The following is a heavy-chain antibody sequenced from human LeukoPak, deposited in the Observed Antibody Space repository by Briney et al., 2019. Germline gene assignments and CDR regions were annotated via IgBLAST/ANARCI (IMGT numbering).Heavy chain of an antibody. CDR2: ISGSGGST. J-gene: IGHJ4*02. CDR3: AKAPYSSGWFDY. V-gene: IGHV3-23*01. D-gene: IGHD6-19*01. Sequence: GGSLRLSRAASGFTVSSNYMSWVRQAPGKGLEWVSAISGSGGSTYYADSVKGRFTISRDNSKNTLYLQMNSLRAEDTAVYYCAKAPYSSGWFDYWGQGTLVTVSS. CDR1: GFTVSSNY.